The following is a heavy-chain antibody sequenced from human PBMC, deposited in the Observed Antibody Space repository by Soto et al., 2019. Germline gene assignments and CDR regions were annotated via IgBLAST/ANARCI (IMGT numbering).Heavy chain of an antibody. CDR3: ARGGLRPDYYYYYGMDV. D-gene: IGHD5-12*01. V-gene: IGHV4-34*01. Sequence: SETLSLTXAVYGGSFSGYYWSWIRQPPGKGLEWIGEINHSGSTNYNPSLKSRVTISVDTSKNQFSLKLSSVTAADTAVYYCARGGLRPDYYYYYGMDVWGQGTTVTVSS. CDR1: GGSFSGYY. CDR2: INHSGST. J-gene: IGHJ6*02.